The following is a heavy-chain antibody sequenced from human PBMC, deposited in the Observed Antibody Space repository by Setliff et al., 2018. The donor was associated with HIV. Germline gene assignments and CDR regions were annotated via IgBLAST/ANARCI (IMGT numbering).Heavy chain of an antibody. V-gene: IGHV3-21*06. CDR3: TSQGQNTFNI. CDR2: ISANSIHV. CDR1: GFTFSSYA. J-gene: IGHJ3*02. Sequence: GGSLRLSCAASGFTFSSYAMSWVRQAPGKGLEWVSSISANSIHVYYADSLKGRFTISRDNARNSLYLQMNSLRVEDTAMYYCTSQGQNTFNIWGQGTMVTVSS.